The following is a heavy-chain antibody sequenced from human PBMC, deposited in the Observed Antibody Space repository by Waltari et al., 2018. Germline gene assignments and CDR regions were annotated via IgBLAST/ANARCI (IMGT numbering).Heavy chain of an antibody. D-gene: IGHD6-6*01. CDR1: GGSFSGYY. CDR2: INHSGST. J-gene: IGHJ6*03. V-gene: IGHV4-34*01. CDR3: ARQYGSSPYYYYYMDV. Sequence: QVQLQQWGAGLLKPSETLSLTCAVYGGSFSGYYWSWIRQPPGKGLEWIGEINHSGSTNYNPSLKRRVTISVDTSKNQFSLKLSSVTAADTAVYYCARQYGSSPYYYYYMDVWGKGTTVTVSS.